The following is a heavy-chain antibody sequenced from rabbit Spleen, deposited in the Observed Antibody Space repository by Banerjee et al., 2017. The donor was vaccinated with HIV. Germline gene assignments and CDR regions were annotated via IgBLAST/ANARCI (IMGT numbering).Heavy chain of an antibody. CDR3: ATVKGNWGPFNL. V-gene: IGHV1S40*01. D-gene: IGHD3-1*01. Sequence: GSSGFTYHASWAKGRVTISKTSSTTVTLQMTSLTAADTATYFCATVKGNWGPFNLWGPGTLVTVS. J-gene: IGHJ4*01. CDR2: GSSGFT.